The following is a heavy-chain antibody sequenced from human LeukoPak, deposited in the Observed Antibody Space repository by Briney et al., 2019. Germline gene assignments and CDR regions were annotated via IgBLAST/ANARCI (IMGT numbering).Heavy chain of an antibody. CDR1: GFTFSGHW. CDR3: TRDRSRAEDD. Sequence: PGGSLRLSCAASGFTFSGHWMSWVRQAPGEGLEWVANINQGGSDRYYVDSVKGRFTISRDNANNLLYLQMNSLRGEDTAVYYCTRDRSRAEDDWGQGTLVTVYS. J-gene: IGHJ4*02. CDR2: INQGGSDR. D-gene: IGHD1-14*01. V-gene: IGHV3-7*01.